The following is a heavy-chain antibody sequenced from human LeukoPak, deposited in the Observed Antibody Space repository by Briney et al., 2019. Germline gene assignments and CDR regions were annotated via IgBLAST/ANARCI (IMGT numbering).Heavy chain of an antibody. CDR1: GYSISSGYY. Sequence: SETLSLTCTVSGYSISSGYYWGWIRQPPGKGLEWIGSIYHSGSTYYNPSLKSRVTISVDTSKNQFSLKLSSVTAADTAVYYCARRRYFDWPTWGRYFDYWGQGTLVTVSS. CDR2: IYHSGST. V-gene: IGHV4-38-2*02. J-gene: IGHJ4*02. D-gene: IGHD3-9*01. CDR3: ARRRYFDWPTWGRYFDY.